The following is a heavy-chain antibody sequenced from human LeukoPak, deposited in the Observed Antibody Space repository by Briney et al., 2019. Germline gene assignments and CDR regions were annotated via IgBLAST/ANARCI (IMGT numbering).Heavy chain of an antibody. J-gene: IGHJ5*02. D-gene: IGHD2-2*01. CDR3: ARWVGYCSSTSCGYLDWFDP. V-gene: IGHV1-69*13. Sequence: SMKVSCKASGGTFSSYAISWVRQAPGQGLEWMGGIIPIFGTANYAQKFQGRVTITADESTSTAYMELSSLRSEDTAVYYCARWVGYCSSTSCGYLDWFDPWGQGTLVTVSS. CDR2: IIPIFGTA. CDR1: GGTFSSYA.